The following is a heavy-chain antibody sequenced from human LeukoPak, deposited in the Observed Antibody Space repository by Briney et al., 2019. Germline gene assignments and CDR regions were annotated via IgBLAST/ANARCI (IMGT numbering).Heavy chain of an antibody. J-gene: IGHJ3*02. Sequence: PGGSLRLSCAASGFTFTSYAMRWVRQAPGKGLEGVSAISGSGVSTYYADSVKGRFTISRDNSKNTLYLQMNSLRAEDTAVYYCARARYANAWYAFDIWGHGTMVTVSS. CDR3: ARARYANAWYAFDI. CDR2: ISGSGVST. D-gene: IGHD2-2*01. V-gene: IGHV3-23*01. CDR1: GFTFTSYA.